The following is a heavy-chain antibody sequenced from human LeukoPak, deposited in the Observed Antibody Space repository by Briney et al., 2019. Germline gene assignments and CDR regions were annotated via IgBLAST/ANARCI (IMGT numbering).Heavy chain of an antibody. CDR2: IYHSGTT. V-gene: IGHV4-30-2*01. D-gene: IGHD6-19*01. CDR1: GGSISSGGYY. CDR3: ARSGYTSGQFDP. J-gene: IGHJ5*02. Sequence: ASQTLSPTCTVSGGSISSGGYYWSWIRQPPGKGLEWIGYIYHSGTTYSNPSLKSRVTISVDRSKNQFSLKLSSVTAADTAVYYCARSGYTSGQFDPWGQGTLVTVSS.